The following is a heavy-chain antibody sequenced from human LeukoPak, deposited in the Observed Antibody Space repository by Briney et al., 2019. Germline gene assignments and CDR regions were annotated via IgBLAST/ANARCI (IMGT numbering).Heavy chain of an antibody. Sequence: SETLSLTCNVSGVSVSTSHWNWIRQPAGKGLEWIGRIYTSGSTNYNPSLKSRVTMSVDTSKNQFSLKLSSVTAADTAVYYCARDPRPLYCSSTSCYWPAFDIWGQGTMVTVSS. J-gene: IGHJ3*02. CDR3: ARDPRPLYCSSTSCYWPAFDI. CDR1: GVSVSTSH. V-gene: IGHV4-4*07. CDR2: IYTSGST. D-gene: IGHD2-2*01.